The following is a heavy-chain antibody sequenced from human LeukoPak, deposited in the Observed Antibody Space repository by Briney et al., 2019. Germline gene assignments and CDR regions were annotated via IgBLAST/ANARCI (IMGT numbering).Heavy chain of an antibody. V-gene: IGHV3-21*01. CDR3: ARVPSGYIDY. J-gene: IGHJ4*02. CDR1: GFTFTRYS. D-gene: IGHD3-22*01. Sequence: PGESLRLSCAASGFTFTRYSMNWVRQAPGKGLEWVSSISSRSTYTDYIDSVRGRFTISRDNGKNSVYLQLNSLRAEDTAVYYCARVPSGYIDYWGQGTLVTVSS. CDR2: ISSRSTYT.